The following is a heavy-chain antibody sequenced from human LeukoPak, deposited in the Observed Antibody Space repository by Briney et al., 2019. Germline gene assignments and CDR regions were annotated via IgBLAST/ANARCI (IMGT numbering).Heavy chain of an antibody. CDR1: GGSISSYY. Sequence: PSETLSLTCTVSGGSISSYYWSWIRQPAGKGLEWIGRIYTSGSTNYNPSLKSRVTMSVDTSKNQFSLKLSSVTAADTAVYYCARGGTMVRGVISGFDYWGQGTLVTVSS. CDR3: ARGGTMVRGVISGFDY. V-gene: IGHV4-4*07. J-gene: IGHJ4*02. CDR2: IYTSGST. D-gene: IGHD3-10*01.